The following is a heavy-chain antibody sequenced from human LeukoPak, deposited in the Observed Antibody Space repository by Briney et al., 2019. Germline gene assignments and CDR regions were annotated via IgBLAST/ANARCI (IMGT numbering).Heavy chain of an antibody. CDR1: GFTFSTNG. CDR2: ISFDGSNK. D-gene: IGHD2-2*01. V-gene: IGHV3-30*12. Sequence: PGGSLRLSCAASGFTFSTNGMHWVRQPPGKGLEWVAIISFDGSNKYYADSVKGRFTISRDNSQNTLYLQLNSLRVEDTAVYYCAKRVASSTSQIDYWGQGTLVTVSS. J-gene: IGHJ4*02. CDR3: AKRVASSTSQIDY.